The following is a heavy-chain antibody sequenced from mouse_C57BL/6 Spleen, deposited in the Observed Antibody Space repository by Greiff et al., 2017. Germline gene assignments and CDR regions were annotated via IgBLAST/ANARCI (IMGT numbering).Heavy chain of an antibody. J-gene: IGHJ1*03. Sequence: QVQLQQSGAELVRPGASVTLSCKASGYTFTDYYINWVKQRPGQGLEWIARIYPGSGNTYYNEKFKGKATLTAEKSSSTAYMQLSSLTSEDSAVYFCASAHYYGSSYFSYWYFDVWGTGTTVTVSS. V-gene: IGHV1-76*01. CDR2: IYPGSGNT. CDR1: GYTFTDYY. D-gene: IGHD1-1*01. CDR3: ASAHYYGSSYFSYWYFDV.